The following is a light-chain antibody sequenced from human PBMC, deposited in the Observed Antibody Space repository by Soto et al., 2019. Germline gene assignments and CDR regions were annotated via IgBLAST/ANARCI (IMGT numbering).Light chain of an antibody. V-gene: IGKV1-5*03. CDR3: QQYTRYWT. CDR1: QSISTW. Sequence: DIRMTQSPSTLSASVGDRVTIRCRASQSISTWLAWYQQKPGKAPRLLSYKASTLESGVPSRFSGSGSGTEFTLTISSLQPDDFATYYCQQYTRYWTFGQGTKVEI. CDR2: KAS. J-gene: IGKJ1*01.